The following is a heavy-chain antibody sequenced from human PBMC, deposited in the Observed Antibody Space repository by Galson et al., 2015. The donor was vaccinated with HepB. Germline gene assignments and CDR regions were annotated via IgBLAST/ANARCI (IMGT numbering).Heavy chain of an antibody. J-gene: IGHJ3*02. CDR2: IDPNSGAT. Sequence: SVKVSCKASGYSFTVNHLSWMRQAPGQGLECMGWIDPNSGATHYGQKFQGRVTMTRDTSISTAYMELSSLQSDDTAVYYCARELGMNAFDIWGQGTMVIVSS. D-gene: IGHD3-16*01. CDR3: ARELGMNAFDI. V-gene: IGHV1-2*02. CDR1: GYSFTVNH.